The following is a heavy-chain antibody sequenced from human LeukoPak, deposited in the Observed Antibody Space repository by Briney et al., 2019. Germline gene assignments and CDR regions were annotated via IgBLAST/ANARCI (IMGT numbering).Heavy chain of an antibody. CDR1: GGSFSGYY. J-gene: IGHJ6*03. V-gene: IGHV4-34*01. D-gene: IGHD2-2*02. CDR2: INHSGST. Sequence: SETLSLTXAVYGGSFSGYYWSWIRQPPGKGLEWIGEINHSGSTNYNPSLKSRVTISVDTSKNQFSLKLSSVTAADTAVYYCARVGRYCSSTSCYRYHYYYMDVWGKGTTVTVSS. CDR3: ARVGRYCSSTSCYRYHYYYMDV.